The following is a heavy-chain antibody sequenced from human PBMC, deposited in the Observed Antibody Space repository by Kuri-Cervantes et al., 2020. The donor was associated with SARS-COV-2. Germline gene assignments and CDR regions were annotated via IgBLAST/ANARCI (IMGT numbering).Heavy chain of an antibody. D-gene: IGHD2-2*02. J-gene: IGHJ5*02. CDR1: GYTFTSYY. Sequence: ASVKVSCKASGYTFTSYYMHWVRQAPGQGLEWMGIINPSGGSTSYAQKFQGRVTMTRDTSTSTVYMELSSLRSEDTAAYYCAREFDIVVVPAAIGFDPWGQGTLVTVSS. CDR3: AREFDIVVVPAAIGFDP. V-gene: IGHV1-46*03. CDR2: INPSGGST.